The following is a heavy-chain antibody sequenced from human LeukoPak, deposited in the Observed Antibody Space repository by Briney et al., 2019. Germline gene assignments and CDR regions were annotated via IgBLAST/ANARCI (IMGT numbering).Heavy chain of an antibody. J-gene: IGHJ6*02. D-gene: IGHD2-15*01. Sequence: ETLSLTCTVSGGSISSSSYYWGWIRQPPGKGLEWVSVIYSGGSTYYADSVKGRFTISRDNSKNTLYLQMNSLRAEDTAVYYCAREGRNSYYYYGMDVWGQGTTVTVSS. CDR2: IYSGGST. V-gene: IGHV3-66*01. CDR3: AREGRNSYYYYGMDV. CDR1: GGSISSSSYY.